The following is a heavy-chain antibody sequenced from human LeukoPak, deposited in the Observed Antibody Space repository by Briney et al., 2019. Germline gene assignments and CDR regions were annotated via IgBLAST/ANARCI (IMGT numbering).Heavy chain of an antibody. D-gene: IGHD5-12*01. CDR2: TKQDESEK. CDR1: GFTFSSYW. V-gene: IGHV3-7*01. Sequence: PGGSLRLSCAASGFTFSSYWMSWVRQAPGKGLEWVANTKQDESEKYYVDSVKGRFTISRDNAKNSLYLQMNSLRADDTAIYYCARVGGGYGRHYYYYYYMDVWGKGTTVTVSS. J-gene: IGHJ6*03. CDR3: ARVGGGYGRHYYYYYYMDV.